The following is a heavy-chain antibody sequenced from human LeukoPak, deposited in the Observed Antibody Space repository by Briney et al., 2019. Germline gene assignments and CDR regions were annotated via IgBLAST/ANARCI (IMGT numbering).Heavy chain of an antibody. CDR3: ARERNGAYCGGDCYFGRDAFDI. D-gene: IGHD2-21*02. V-gene: IGHV4-61*01. CDR1: GGSISSGSYY. J-gene: IGHJ3*02. CDR2: IYYSGST. Sequence: SETLSLTCTVSGGSISSGSYYWSWIRQPPGKGLEWIGYIYYSGSTNYNPSLKSRVTISVDTSKNQFSLKLSSVTAADTAVYYCARERNGAYCGGDCYFGRDAFDIWGQGTMVTVSS.